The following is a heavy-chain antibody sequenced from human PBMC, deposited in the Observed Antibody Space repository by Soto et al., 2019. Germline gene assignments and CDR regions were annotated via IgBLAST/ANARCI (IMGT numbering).Heavy chain of an antibody. CDR3: ASFDVGWFDP. J-gene: IGHJ5*02. V-gene: IGHV1-69*13. CDR2: IIPIFGTA. CDR1: GCTFSSYA. Sequence: GAAVKVSCKASGCTFSSYAISWLRQAPGQGLEWMGGIIPIFGTANYAQKFQGRVTITADESTSTAYMELSSLRSEDTAVYYCASFDVGWFDPWGQGTLVTVSS. D-gene: IGHD1-26*01.